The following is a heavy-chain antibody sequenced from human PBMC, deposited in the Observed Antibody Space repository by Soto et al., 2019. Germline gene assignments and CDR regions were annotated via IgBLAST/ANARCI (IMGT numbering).Heavy chain of an antibody. Sequence: PSETLSVTCTVSGGSISSSSYYWGWIRQPPGKGLEWIGSIYYSGSTYYNPSLKSRVTISVDTSRNQFSLKLSSVTAADTAVYYCARGESSGYDYYYYGMDVWGQGNTVTVSS. J-gene: IGHJ6*02. D-gene: IGHD5-12*01. V-gene: IGHV4-39*01. CDR2: IYYSGST. CDR1: GGSISSSSYY. CDR3: ARGESSGYDYYYYGMDV.